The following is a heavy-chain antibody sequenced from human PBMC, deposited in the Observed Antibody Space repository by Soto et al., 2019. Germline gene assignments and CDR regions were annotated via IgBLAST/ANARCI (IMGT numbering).Heavy chain of an antibody. CDR3: AIALRLGTTGTFHHFSHYGMDV. D-gene: IGHD1-7*01. Sequence: ASVKVSYKASGYTFTNYYIYWVRQAPGQGLECMGWLNPKTGVTNYEQKFQGWITMTRDTSISTAYMELSRLRSADTAVYYCAIALRLGTTGTFHHFSHYGMDVWGQGTTFAFCS. CDR1: GYTFTNYY. J-gene: IGHJ6*01. V-gene: IGHV1-2*04. CDR2: LNPKTGVT.